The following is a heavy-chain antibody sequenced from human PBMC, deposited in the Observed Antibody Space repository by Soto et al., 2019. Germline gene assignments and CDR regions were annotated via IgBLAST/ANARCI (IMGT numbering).Heavy chain of an antibody. V-gene: IGHV3-53*01. CDR3: ARRRGGGVY. CDR1: GFTVSNNY. D-gene: IGHD3-10*01. CDR2: IYSGGYT. J-gene: IGHJ4*02. Sequence: EVQLVESGGGLIQPGGSLRLSCAVSGFTVSNNYMSWVRQAPGKGLEGVSVIYSGGYTAYGDSVKGRFTISRDNSKNKLFRQNKGRGAEDPALFFCARRRGGGVYWGQGTLVTVSS.